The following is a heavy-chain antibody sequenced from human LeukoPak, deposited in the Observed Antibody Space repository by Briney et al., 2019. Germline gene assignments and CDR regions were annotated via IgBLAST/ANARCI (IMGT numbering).Heavy chain of an antibody. CDR3: ARDRRIVAAADPLYYYYGMDV. J-gene: IGHJ6*02. V-gene: IGHV1-18*01. Sequence: ASVKTSCKASGYTFTSYGISWVRQAPGQGLEWMGWISAYNGNTNYAQKLQGRVTMTTDTSTSTAYMELRSLRSDDTAVYYCARDRRIVAAADPLYYYYGMDVWGQGTTVTVSS. CDR2: ISAYNGNT. D-gene: IGHD6-13*01. CDR1: GYTFTSYG.